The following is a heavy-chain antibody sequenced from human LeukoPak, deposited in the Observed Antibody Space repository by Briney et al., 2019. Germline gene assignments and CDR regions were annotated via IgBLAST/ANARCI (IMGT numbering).Heavy chain of an antibody. CDR2: INHSGST. D-gene: IGHD3-10*01. CDR1: GGSISSYY. J-gene: IGHJ5*02. V-gene: IGHV4-34*01. Sequence: PSETLSLTCTVSGGSISSYYWSWIRQPPGKGLEWIGEINHSGSTNYNPSLKSRVTISVDTSKNQFSLKLSSVTAADTAVYYCARGYGSWGQGTLVTVSS. CDR3: ARGYGS.